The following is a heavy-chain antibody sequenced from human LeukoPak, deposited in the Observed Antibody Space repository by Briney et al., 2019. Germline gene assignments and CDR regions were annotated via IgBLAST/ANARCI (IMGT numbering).Heavy chain of an antibody. CDR3: ARDQLGAVLYFDY. Sequence: GGSLRLSCAASGFTFSSYAMHWGRQATGKGLEWVAVISYDGFNKYYADSVKGRFTISRDNSKNTLYLQMNSLRAEDTAVYYCARDQLGAVLYFDYWGQGTLVTVSS. D-gene: IGHD1-1*01. CDR2: ISYDGFNK. J-gene: IGHJ4*02. V-gene: IGHV3-30*04. CDR1: GFTFSSYA.